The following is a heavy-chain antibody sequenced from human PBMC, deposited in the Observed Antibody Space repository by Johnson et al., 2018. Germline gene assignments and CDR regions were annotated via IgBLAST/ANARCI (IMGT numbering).Heavy chain of an antibody. Sequence: VQLVESGAEVKKPGSSVKVSCKASGGTFSSYAISWVRQAPGQGLEWMGGIIPIFGTANYAQKFQGRVTFTADESTSTAYMELSSLRSEDTAVYYCARGLRFLDSEMATDYYYGMDVWGQGTTVIVSS. CDR2: IIPIFGTA. J-gene: IGHJ6*02. CDR1: GGTFSSYA. D-gene: IGHD3-3*01. CDR3: ARGLRFLDSEMATDYYYGMDV. V-gene: IGHV1-69*01.